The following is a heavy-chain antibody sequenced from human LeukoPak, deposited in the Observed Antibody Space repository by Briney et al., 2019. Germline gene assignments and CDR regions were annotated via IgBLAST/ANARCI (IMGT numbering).Heavy chain of an antibody. CDR2: INHSGST. D-gene: IGHD6-13*01. CDR1: GGSISSGGYY. J-gene: IGHJ4*02. Sequence: SETLSLTCTVSGGSISSGGYYWSWIRQPPGKGLEWIGEINHSGSTNYNPSLKSRVTISVDTSKNQFSLKLSSVTAADTAVYYCARGLYSSSWYPRVLTYWGQGTLVTVSS. V-gene: IGHV4-39*07. CDR3: ARGLYSSSWYPRVLTY.